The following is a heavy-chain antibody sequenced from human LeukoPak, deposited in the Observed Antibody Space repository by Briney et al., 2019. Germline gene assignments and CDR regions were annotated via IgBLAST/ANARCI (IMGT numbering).Heavy chain of an antibody. CDR2: IYHSGST. D-gene: IGHD4-17*01. V-gene: IGHV4-38-2*02. Sequence: SETLSLTCTVSGYSISSGYYWGWIRQPPGKGLEWIGSIYHSGSTYYNPSLESRVTISVDTSNNQFSLKLSSVTAADTAMYYCARFTTVTLFDYWGQGTLVTVSS. CDR1: GYSISSGYY. J-gene: IGHJ4*02. CDR3: ARFTTVTLFDY.